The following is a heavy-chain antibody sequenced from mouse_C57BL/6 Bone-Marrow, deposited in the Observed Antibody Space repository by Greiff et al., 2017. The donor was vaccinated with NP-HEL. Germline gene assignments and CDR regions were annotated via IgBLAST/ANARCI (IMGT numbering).Heavy chain of an antibody. D-gene: IGHD4-1*02. CDR3: AREGSNWGFAY. Sequence: EVQVVESGGGLVKPGGSLKLSCAASGFTFSSYAMSWVRQTPEKRLEWVATISDGGSYTYYPDNVKGRFTISRDNAKNNLYLQMSHLKSEDTAMYYCAREGSNWGFAYWGQGTLVTVSA. CDR2: ISDGGSYT. J-gene: IGHJ3*01. CDR1: GFTFSSYA. V-gene: IGHV5-4*01.